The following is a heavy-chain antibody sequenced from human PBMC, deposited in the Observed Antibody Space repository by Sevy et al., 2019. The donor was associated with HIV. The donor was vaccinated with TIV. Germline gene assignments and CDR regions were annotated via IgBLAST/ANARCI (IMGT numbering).Heavy chain of an antibody. Sequence: ASVKVSCKASGYTFTSYGISWVRHAPGQGLEWMGWISAYNGNTNYAQKLQGRVTMTTDTSTSLAYMELRSLRSDDTAVYYCARERGTWWEILLDLDYWGQGTLVTVSS. V-gene: IGHV1-18*04. J-gene: IGHJ4*02. CDR1: GYTFTSYG. CDR3: ARERGTWWEILLDLDY. D-gene: IGHD1-26*01. CDR2: ISAYNGNT.